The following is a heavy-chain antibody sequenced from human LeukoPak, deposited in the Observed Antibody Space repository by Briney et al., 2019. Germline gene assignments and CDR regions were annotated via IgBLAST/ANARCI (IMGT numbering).Heavy chain of an antibody. V-gene: IGHV4-59*01. D-gene: IGHD7-27*01. CDR3: ASVTGAKNPVFDY. Sequence: PSETLSLTCTVSGGSISSYYWSWIRQPPGKGLEWIGYIYYSGSTNYNPSLKSRVTISVDTSKNQFSLKLSSVTAADTAVYYCASVTGAKNPVFDYWGQGTLVTVSS. CDR2: IYYSGST. J-gene: IGHJ4*02. CDR1: GGSISSYY.